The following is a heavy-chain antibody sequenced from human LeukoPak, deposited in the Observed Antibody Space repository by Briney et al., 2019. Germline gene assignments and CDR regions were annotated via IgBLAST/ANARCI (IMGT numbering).Heavy chain of an antibody. V-gene: IGHV3-74*01. CDR3: TRNPGMDV. CDR2: INGDGSSS. CDR1: GFTFSSYG. Sequence: GRSLRLSCAASGFTFSSYGMHWVRQAPGKGLVWVSRINGDGSSSTYADSVKGRFTISRDNAKNTLYLQMYSLRTEDTAVYYCTRNPGMDVWGQGTTVTVSS. J-gene: IGHJ6*02.